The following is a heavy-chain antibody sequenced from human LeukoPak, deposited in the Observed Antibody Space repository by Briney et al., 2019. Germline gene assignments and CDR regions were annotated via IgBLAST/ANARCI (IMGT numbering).Heavy chain of an antibody. CDR3: ATSRNGQPA. CDR1: GYTFSDSY. J-gene: IGHJ5*02. Sequence: ASVKVSCKASGYTFSDSYIHWVRQAPGQGLEWMGWIDLDRGDTNYAWSFQGRVTMTRDTSISTVYMELSRLKSEDSTFYYCATSRNGQPAWGQGTRVTVSS. CDR2: IDLDRGDT. D-gene: IGHD2-8*01. V-gene: IGHV1-2*02.